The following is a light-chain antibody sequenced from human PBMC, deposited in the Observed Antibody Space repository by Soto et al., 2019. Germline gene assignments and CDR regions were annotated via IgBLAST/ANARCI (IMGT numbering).Light chain of an antibody. Sequence: EIVMTQSPATLSVSPGERATLSCRASQSVNSNLAWYQQKPGHSPRLLIYGASTRVTGIPARFSGSGSGTEFTLTISSLQYEDFAIYYCQQPNSWPPVFGQGTKLEIK. J-gene: IGKJ2*01. V-gene: IGKV3-15*01. CDR1: QSVNSN. CDR2: GAS. CDR3: QQPNSWPPV.